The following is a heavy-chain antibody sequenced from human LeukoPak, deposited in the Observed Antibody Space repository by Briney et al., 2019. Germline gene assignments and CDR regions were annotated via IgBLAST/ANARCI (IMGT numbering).Heavy chain of an antibody. J-gene: IGHJ4*02. Sequence: ASVKVSCKASGYTFTGYYMHWVRQAPGQGLEWMGWINPNNGDTTYTQKFQGRVTMTRDTSISTAYLELSNLTSDDTAVYYCARGHYSYAVDFWGQGTLVTVSS. V-gene: IGHV1-2*02. CDR3: ARGHYSYAVDF. CDR1: GYTFTGYY. D-gene: IGHD5-18*01. CDR2: INPNNGDT.